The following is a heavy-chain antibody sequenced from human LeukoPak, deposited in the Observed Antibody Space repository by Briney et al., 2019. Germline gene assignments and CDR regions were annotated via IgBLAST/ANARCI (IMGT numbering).Heavy chain of an antibody. J-gene: IGHJ4*02. CDR2: ISSDGGST. V-gene: IGHV3-30*18. D-gene: IGHD1-7*01. CDR1: GLTFSTSI. Sequence: GGSLRLSCAASGLTFSTSIMHWVRQAPGKGLEWVAAISSDGGSTYYADSVKGRFTISRDNSRNTLYLQMNSLRAEDTAVYYCAKVKTGTIRPKADFDYWGQGTLVTVSS. CDR3: AKVKTGTIRPKADFDY.